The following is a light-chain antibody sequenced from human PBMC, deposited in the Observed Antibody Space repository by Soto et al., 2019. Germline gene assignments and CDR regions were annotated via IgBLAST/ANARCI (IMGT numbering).Light chain of an antibody. V-gene: IGKV1-5*03. Sequence: DIQMTQSPSTLSASVGDRVTITCRASQSISSWLAWYQQKPGEAPKVLIYRASSLESGVPSRFSGSGSGTEFTLTISSLQPDDFATYYCQQYNSYPWTFGQGTKV. J-gene: IGKJ1*01. CDR2: RAS. CDR1: QSISSW. CDR3: QQYNSYPWT.